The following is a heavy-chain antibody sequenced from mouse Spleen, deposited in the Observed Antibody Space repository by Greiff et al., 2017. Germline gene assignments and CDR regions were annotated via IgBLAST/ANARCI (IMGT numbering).Heavy chain of an antibody. J-gene: IGHJ2*01. V-gene: IGHV1-22*01. D-gene: IGHD1-1*01. Sequence: SGPELVKPGASVKMSCKASGYTFTDYNMHWVKQSHGKSLEWIGYINPNNGGTSYNQKFKGKATLTVNKSSSTAYMELRSLTSEDSAVYYCARHYYGSSYGYWGQGTTLTVSS. CDR1: GYTFTDYN. CDR2: INPNNGGT. CDR3: ARHYYGSSYGY.